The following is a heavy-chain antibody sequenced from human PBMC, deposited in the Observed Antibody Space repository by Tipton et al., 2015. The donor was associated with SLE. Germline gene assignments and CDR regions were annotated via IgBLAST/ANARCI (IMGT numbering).Heavy chain of an antibody. D-gene: IGHD4-11*01. CDR1: GDSISSYY. CDR3: AGGEDSKYDV. V-gene: IGHV4-4*07. Sequence: TLSLTCTVSGDSISSYYWGWIRQPAGKGLEWVGHIYTTGSTNYNPSLKTRVTMSIDTSKMQFSLRLSSVTAADTAVYFCAGGEDSKYDVWDQGTTVTVSS. J-gene: IGHJ6*02. CDR2: IYTTGST.